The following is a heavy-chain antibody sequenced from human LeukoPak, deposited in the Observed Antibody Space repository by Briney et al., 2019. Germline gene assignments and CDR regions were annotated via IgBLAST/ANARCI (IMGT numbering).Heavy chain of an antibody. CDR1: GGSISSGDYY. Sequence: SQTLSLTCTVSGGSISSGDYYWSWIRQPPGNGLEWIGYIYYSGSTYYNPSLKSRVTISVDTSKNQFSLKLSSVTAADTAVYYCARVPAAIGGFDPWGQGTLVTVSS. CDR3: ARVPAAIGGFDP. D-gene: IGHD2-2*01. CDR2: IYYSGST. J-gene: IGHJ5*02. V-gene: IGHV4-30-4*08.